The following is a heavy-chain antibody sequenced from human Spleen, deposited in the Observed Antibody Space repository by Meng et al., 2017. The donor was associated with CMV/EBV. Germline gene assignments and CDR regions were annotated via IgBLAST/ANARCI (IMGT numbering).Heavy chain of an antibody. CDR3: ATNYYDSSGYYCFDY. Sequence: HLQAAHPRLVNPSETLYLTCVAASGSINSGDDYWSWIRQPPGKGLQGIGYNYYSWSTYYNPSLKSRITISLDASKNQFSLKLSSVTAADTAVYYCATNYYDSSGYYCFDYWGQGTLVTVSS. J-gene: IGHJ4*02. CDR2: NYYSWST. D-gene: IGHD3-22*01. V-gene: IGHV4-30-4*08. CDR1: SGSINSGDDY.